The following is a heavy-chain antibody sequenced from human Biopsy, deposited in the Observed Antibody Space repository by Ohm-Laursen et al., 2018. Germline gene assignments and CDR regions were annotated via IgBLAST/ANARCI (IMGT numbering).Heavy chain of an antibody. D-gene: IGHD6-19*01. CDR1: GGAFTNYA. V-gene: IGHV1-69*13. CDR2: IITVSETA. CDR3: VAHPSSGFFENNDDFAMDV. Sequence: SVKVSCKASGGAFTNYAINWVRQAPGHGLEWMGGIITVSETAGYAERFQGRVTITVDVTTTTAYMDLSGLRSEDTAVYYCVAHPSSGFFENNDDFAMDVWGQGTTVIVSS. J-gene: IGHJ6*02.